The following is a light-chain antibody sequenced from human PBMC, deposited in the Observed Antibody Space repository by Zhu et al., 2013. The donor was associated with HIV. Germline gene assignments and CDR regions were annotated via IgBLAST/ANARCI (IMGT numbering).Light chain of an antibody. Sequence: QSALTQPASVSGSPGQSITISCTGTSSDVGGYNYVSWYQQHPGKAPKLMIYEVSNRPSGVSNRFSGSKSGNTAFLTISGLLAEDEADYYCCSQAATYTWIFGGGTTLTV. J-gene: IGLJ2*01. V-gene: IGLV2-14*01. CDR2: EVS. CDR1: SSDVGGYNY. CDR3: CSQAATYTWI.